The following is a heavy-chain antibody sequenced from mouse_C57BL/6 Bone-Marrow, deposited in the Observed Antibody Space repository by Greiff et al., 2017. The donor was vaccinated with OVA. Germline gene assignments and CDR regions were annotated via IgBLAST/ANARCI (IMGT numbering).Heavy chain of an antibody. CDR2: IDPENGDT. J-gene: IGHJ1*03. D-gene: IGHD1-1*01. Sequence: VQLQQSGAELVRPGASVKLSCTASGFNIKDDYMHWVKQRPEQGLEWIGWIDPENGDTEYASKFQGKATITADTSSNTAYLQLSSLTSEDTAVYDCTLIYYYGSSWYFDVWGTGTTVTVSS. CDR3: TLIYYYGSSWYFDV. V-gene: IGHV14-4*01. CDR1: GFNIKDDY.